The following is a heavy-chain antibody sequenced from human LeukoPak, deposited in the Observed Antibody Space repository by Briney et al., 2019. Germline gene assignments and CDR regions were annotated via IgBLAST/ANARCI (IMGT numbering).Heavy chain of an antibody. CDR1: GFTFSDYY. D-gene: IGHD1-1*01. V-gene: IGHV3-11*04. J-gene: IGHJ4*02. Sequence: GGSLRLSCAASGFTFSDYYMSWIRQAPGKGLEWVSYISSSGSTIYYADSVKGRFTISRDNAKNSLYLQINTLRAEDTAVYYCTSGLSVRRSNNTPVDYWGQGTLVTVSS. CDR2: ISSSGSTI. CDR3: TSGLSVRRSNNTPVDY.